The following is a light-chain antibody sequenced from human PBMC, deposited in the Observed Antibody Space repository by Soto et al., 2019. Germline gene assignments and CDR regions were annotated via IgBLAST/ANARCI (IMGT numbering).Light chain of an antibody. V-gene: IGLV2-11*01. CDR2: DVS. CDR3: CSYAGSYTLWV. J-gene: IGLJ3*02. CDR1: SSDVGAYNY. Sequence: QSVLTQPRSVSGSPGQSVTISCTGTSSDVGAYNYVSWYQQHPGKAPKLIIYDVSKRPSGVPDRFSGSKSGNTASLTIPGLQADDEADYYCCSYAGSYTLWVFGGGTQQTVL.